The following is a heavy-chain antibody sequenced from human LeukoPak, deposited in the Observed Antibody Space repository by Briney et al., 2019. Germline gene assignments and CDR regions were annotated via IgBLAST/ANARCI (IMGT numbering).Heavy chain of an antibody. CDR1: GFTFSSYE. CDR3: AASSGWYEWGFDY. J-gene: IGHJ4*02. V-gene: IGHV3-48*03. Sequence: GGSLRLSCAASGFTFSSYEMNWVRQAPGKGLEWVSYISSSGSTIYYADSVKGRFTISRDNAKNSLYLQMNSLRAEDTAVCYCAASSGWYEWGFDYWGQGTLVTVSS. CDR2: ISSSGSTI. D-gene: IGHD6-19*01.